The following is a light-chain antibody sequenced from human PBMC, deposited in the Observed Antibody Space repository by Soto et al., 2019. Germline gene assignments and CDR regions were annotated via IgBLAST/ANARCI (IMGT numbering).Light chain of an antibody. J-gene: IGLJ1*01. Sequence: QSALTHPASVSGSPGQSITISCTGTRSDVGGYNYVSWYQQHAGKAPKLMIYDVTNRPSGVSNRFSGSKSGNTASLTISGLQAEYEADYYCSSYTSSSTRVFGTGTKLTVL. CDR1: RSDVGGYNY. CDR3: SSYTSSSTRV. V-gene: IGLV2-14*03. CDR2: DVT.